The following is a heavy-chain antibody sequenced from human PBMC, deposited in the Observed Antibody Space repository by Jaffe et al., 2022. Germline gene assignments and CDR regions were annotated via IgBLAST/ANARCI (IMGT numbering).Heavy chain of an antibody. V-gene: IGHV4-38-2*01. CDR3: ARRKQQLVPFGGDDAFDI. D-gene: IGHD6-13*01. CDR1: GYSISSGYY. J-gene: IGHJ3*02. CDR2: IYHSGST. Sequence: QVQLQESGPGLVKPSETLSLTCAVSGYSISSGYYWGWIRQPPGKGLEWIGSIYHSGSTYYNPSLKSRVTISVDTSKNQFSLKLSSVTAADTAVYYCARRKQQLVPFGGDDAFDIWGQGTMVTVSS.